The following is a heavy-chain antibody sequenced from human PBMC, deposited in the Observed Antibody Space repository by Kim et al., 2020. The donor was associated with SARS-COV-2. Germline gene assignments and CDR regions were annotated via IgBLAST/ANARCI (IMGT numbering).Heavy chain of an antibody. CDR2: ISGSGGST. V-gene: IGHV3-23*01. CDR3: AKELVGSSWYRPTSYYFDY. CDR1: GFTFSSYA. D-gene: IGHD6-13*01. Sequence: GGSLRLSCAASGFTFSSYAMSWVRQAPGKGLEWVSAISGSGGSTYYADSVKGRFTISRDNSKNTLYLQMNSLRAEDTAVYYCAKELVGSSWYRPTSYYFDYWGQGTLVTVSS. J-gene: IGHJ4*02.